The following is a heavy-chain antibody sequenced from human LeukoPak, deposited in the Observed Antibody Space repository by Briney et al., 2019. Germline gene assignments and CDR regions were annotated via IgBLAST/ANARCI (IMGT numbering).Heavy chain of an antibody. V-gene: IGHV1-46*01. Sequence: GASVKVSCKASGYTFTSYYMHWARQAPGQGLEWMGIINPSGGSTSYAQKFQGRVTMTTDTSTSTAYMELRSLRSDDTAVYYCARAGTAAASDYYYYYMDVWGKGTTVTISS. CDR2: INPSGGST. J-gene: IGHJ6*03. D-gene: IGHD6-13*01. CDR1: GYTFTSYY. CDR3: ARAGTAAASDYYYYYMDV.